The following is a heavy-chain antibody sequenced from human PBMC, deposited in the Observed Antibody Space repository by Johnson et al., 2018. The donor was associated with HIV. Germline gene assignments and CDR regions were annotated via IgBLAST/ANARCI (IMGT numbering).Heavy chain of an antibody. CDR3: ARAPRFGRVRGSAFDI. V-gene: IGHV3-30*14. CDR1: GFTFSSYA. D-gene: IGHD3-10*01. J-gene: IGHJ3*02. Sequence: QEQLVESGGGLVQPGRSLKLSCAASGFTFSSYAMHWVRQAPGKGLEWVAVISYDESNKDYADSVKGRFTISRDNSKNTLYLQMNSLRAGDTAVYYCARAPRFGRVRGSAFDIWGQGTMVTVSS. CDR2: ISYDESNK.